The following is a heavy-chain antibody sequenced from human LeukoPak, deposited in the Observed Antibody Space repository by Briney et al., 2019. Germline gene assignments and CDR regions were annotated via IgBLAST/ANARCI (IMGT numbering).Heavy chain of an antibody. J-gene: IGHJ6*03. CDR2: INPSGGST. CDR3: ARQLGSHYYYYYMDV. D-gene: IGHD3-10*01. CDR1: GYTFTSYY. V-gene: IGHV1-46*01. Sequence: ASVKVSCKASGYTFTSYYMHWVRQAPGQGLEWMGIINPSGGSTSYARKFQGRVTMTRDMSTSTVYMELSSLRSEDTAVYYCARQLGSHYYYYYMDVWGKGTTVTVSS.